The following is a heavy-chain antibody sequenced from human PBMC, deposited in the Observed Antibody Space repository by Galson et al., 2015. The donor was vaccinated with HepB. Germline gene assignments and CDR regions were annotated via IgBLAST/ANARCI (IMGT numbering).Heavy chain of an antibody. J-gene: IGHJ5*02. CDR3: AKTLPSTGSYQESWFDP. CDR1: GFIFSTYG. CDR2: IPRDGSNI. Sequence: SLRLSCAASGFIFSTYGLHWVRQAPGKGLEWVAFIPRDGSNIYYADSVRGRFTISRANSENTLYLQMNSLRVEDTAVYYCAKTLPSTGSYQESWFDPWGQGTLVTVSS. D-gene: IGHD1-26*01. V-gene: IGHV3-30*02.